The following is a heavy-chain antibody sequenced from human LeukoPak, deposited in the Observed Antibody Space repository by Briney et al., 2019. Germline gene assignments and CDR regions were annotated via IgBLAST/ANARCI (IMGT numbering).Heavy chain of an antibody. CDR1: GFTFSSYA. V-gene: IGHV3-23*01. Sequence: GGSLRLSCAASGFTFSSYAMSWVRQAPGKGLEWVSAISGSGGSTYYADSVKGRFTVSRDNSKNTLYLQMNSLRAEDTAVYYCAKDPRFRATTSYMWFDPWGQGTLVTVSS. CDR3: AKDPRFRATTSYMWFDP. D-gene: IGHD1-26*01. J-gene: IGHJ5*02. CDR2: ISGSGGST.